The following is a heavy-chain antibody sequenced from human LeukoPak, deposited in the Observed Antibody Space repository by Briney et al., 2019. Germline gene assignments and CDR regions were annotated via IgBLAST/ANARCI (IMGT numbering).Heavy chain of an antibody. CDR3: ARATRNGMDV. V-gene: IGHV3-72*01. J-gene: IGHJ6*02. CDR2: TSNKANSYTK. CDR1: GFTFSSYA. Sequence: PGGSLRLSCAASGFTFSSYAMSWVRQAPGKGLEWVGRTSNKANSYTKEYAASVKGRFTISRDDSKNSLYLQMNSLKTEDTAVYYCARATRNGMDVWGQGTTVTVSS.